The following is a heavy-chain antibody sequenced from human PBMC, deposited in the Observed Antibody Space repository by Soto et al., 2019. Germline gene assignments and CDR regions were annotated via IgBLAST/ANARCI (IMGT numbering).Heavy chain of an antibody. CDR1: GGSISSSIYY. CDR2: IYYSGST. CDR3: ASLKVYYYDSSGYKLLDP. Sequence: PSETLSLTCTVSGGSISSSIYYWGWIRQPPGKGLEWIGSIYYSGSTYYNPSLKSRVTISVDTSKNQFSLKLSSVTAADTAVYYCASLKVYYYDSSGYKLLDPWGQGTLVTVSS. V-gene: IGHV4-39*01. D-gene: IGHD3-22*01. J-gene: IGHJ5*02.